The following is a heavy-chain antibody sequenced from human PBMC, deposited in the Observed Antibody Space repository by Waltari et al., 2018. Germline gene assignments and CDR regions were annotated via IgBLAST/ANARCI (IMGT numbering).Heavy chain of an antibody. V-gene: IGHV3-21*01. J-gene: IGHJ4*02. D-gene: IGHD2-21*01. Sequence: ELQLVESGGGLVKPGGSLRLSCAASGFTFSSYSLNWVRQAPGKGLEWVSSISSSSSYIYYADSVKGRFTISRDNAKNSLYLQMNSLRAEDTAVYYCARDSNIVAAGLFDYWGQGTLVTVSS. CDR2: ISSSSSYI. CDR3: ARDSNIVAAGLFDY. CDR1: GFTFSSYS.